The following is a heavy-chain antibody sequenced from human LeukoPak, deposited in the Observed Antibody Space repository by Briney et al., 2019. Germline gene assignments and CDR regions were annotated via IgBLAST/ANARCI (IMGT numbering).Heavy chain of an antibody. CDR2: IYYSGST. J-gene: IGHJ5*02. CDR3: ARRGLRWTASHNWFDP. V-gene: IGHV4-39*07. Sequence: PSETLSLTCTVSGGSISSSSYYWGWIRQPPGKGLEWIGSIYYSGSTYYNPSLKSRVTISVDTSKNQFSLKLSSVTAADTAVYYCARRGLRWTASHNWFDPWGQGTLVTVSS. CDR1: GGSISSSSYY. D-gene: IGHD4-23*01.